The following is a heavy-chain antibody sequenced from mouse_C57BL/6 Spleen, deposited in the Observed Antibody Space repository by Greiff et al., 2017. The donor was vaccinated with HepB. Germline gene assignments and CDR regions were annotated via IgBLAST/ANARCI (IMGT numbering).Heavy chain of an antibody. D-gene: IGHD2-3*01. CDR2: ISYDGSN. J-gene: IGHJ2*01. CDR3: ARETGGYYNYFDY. Sequence: VQLQQSGPGLVKPSQSLSLTCSVTGYSITSGYYWNWIRQFPGNKLEWMGYISYDGSNNYNPSLKNRISITRDTSKNQFFLKLNSVTTEDTATYYCARETGGYYNYFDYWGQGTTLTVSS. V-gene: IGHV3-6*01. CDR1: GYSITSGYY.